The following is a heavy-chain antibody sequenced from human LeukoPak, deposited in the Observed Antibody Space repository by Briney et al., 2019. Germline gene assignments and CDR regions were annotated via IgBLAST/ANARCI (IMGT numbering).Heavy chain of an antibody. D-gene: IGHD1-1*01. CDR1: GGSIRSGSYY. V-gene: IGHV4-39*01. CDR3: ARRYPSRYYFDY. J-gene: IGHJ4*02. CDR2: IYYSGST. Sequence: SETQSLSCTASGGSIRSGSYYWGWIRQPPGKGLEWIGDIYYSGSTYYDPSLKSRVTISADTSKNQFSLKLNSVTAADTAVYYCARRYPSRYYFDYWGQGTLVTVSS.